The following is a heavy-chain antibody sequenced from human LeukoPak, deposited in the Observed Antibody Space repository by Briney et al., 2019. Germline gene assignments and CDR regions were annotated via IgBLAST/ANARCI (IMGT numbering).Heavy chain of an antibody. Sequence: PGGSLRLSCAASGFTVSSNYMSWVRQAPGKGLEWVSVIYSGGSTYYADSVKGRFTTSRDNSKNSVYLQMYSLRVEDTSIYYCVRDYNWGFDYWGQGTVVTVSS. V-gene: IGHV3-53*05. D-gene: IGHD1-1*01. CDR2: IYSGGST. CDR3: VRDYNWGFDY. CDR1: GFTVSSNY. J-gene: IGHJ4*02.